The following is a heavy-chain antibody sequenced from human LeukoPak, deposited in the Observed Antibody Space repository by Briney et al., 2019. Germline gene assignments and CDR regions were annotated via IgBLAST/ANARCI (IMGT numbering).Heavy chain of an antibody. Sequence: SGGSLRFSGAASGFTFSSYGMHWVRQAPGKGLEWVAVISYDGSNKYYADSVKGRFTISRDNSKNTLYLQMNSLRAEDTAVYYCAKRVSSSWSSTFGYYYGMDVWGQGTTVTVSS. CDR3: AKRVSSSWSSTFGYYYGMDV. CDR2: ISYDGSNK. CDR1: GFTFSSYG. V-gene: IGHV3-30*18. J-gene: IGHJ6*02. D-gene: IGHD6-13*01.